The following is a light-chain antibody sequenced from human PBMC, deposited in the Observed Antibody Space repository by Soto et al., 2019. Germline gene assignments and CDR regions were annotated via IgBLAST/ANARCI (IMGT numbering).Light chain of an antibody. V-gene: IGKV3-11*01. J-gene: IGKJ5*01. Sequence: EIVLTQSPATLSLSPGERATLSCRASQSVSSYLAWYQQKPGQAPRLLIYDASNRATGIPARFSGGGSGTDFTLTISSLEPEDFAVYYCQQRNNWPPSITFGQGTRLEIK. CDR2: DAS. CDR3: QQRNNWPPSIT. CDR1: QSVSSY.